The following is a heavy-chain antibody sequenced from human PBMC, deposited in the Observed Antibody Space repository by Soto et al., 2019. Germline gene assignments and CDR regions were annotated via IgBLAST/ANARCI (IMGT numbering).Heavy chain of an antibody. CDR2: SA. CDR3: AREGPPDIAWFDP. Sequence: QVKLVQSGPEVKKPGSSVKVSCTASGHTFSTFGINWVRQAPGQGLEWMGGSANSAQKFQGRLTVTADESTSTVYLELSSLTSEDTAVYYCAREGPPDIAWFDPWGQGTLVSVSS. CDR1: GHTFSTFG. D-gene: IGHD2-15*01. V-gene: IGHV1-69*01. J-gene: IGHJ5*02.